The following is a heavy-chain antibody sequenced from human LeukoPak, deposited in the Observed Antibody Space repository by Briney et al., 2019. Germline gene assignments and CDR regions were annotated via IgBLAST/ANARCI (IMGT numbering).Heavy chain of an antibody. D-gene: IGHD3-22*01. CDR1: GGTFSSYA. J-gene: IGHJ4*02. CDR2: IIPNFGTA. CDR3: AREAPNYYDSSGYYPFDY. V-gene: IGHV1-69*05. Sequence: SVKVSCKASGGTFSSYAISWVRQAPGQGLEWMGRIIPNFGTANYAQKFQGRVTITTDESTSTAYMELSSLRSEDTAVYYCAREAPNYYDSSGYYPFDYWGQGTLVTVSS.